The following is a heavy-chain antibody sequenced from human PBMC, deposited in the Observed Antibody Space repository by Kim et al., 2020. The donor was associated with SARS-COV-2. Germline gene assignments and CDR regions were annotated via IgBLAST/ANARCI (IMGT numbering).Heavy chain of an antibody. CDR2: ISYDGSNK. CDR1: GFTFSSYG. J-gene: IGHJ4*02. D-gene: IGHD5-18*01. V-gene: IGHV3-30*18. CDR3: AKDSGGYTYIFDY. Sequence: GGSLRLSCAASGFTFSSYGMHWVRQAPGKGLEWVAIISYDGSNKYYADSVKGRFTISRDNSKNTLYLQMNSLRAEDTAVYYCAKDSGGYTYIFDYWGQGTLVTVSS.